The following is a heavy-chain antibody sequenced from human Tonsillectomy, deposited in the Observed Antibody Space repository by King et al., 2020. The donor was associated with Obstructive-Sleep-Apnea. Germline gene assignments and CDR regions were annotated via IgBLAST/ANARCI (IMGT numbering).Heavy chain of an antibody. CDR1: GGSISSSSYY. CDR2: IYHSGST. V-gene: IGHV4-39*07. Sequence: QLQESGPGLVKPSETLSLTCTVSGGSISSSSYYWAWIRQPPGKGLEWIGSIYHSGSTYYNPSLKSRVTISVDTSKNQFSLKLNSVTAADTAVYYCARDEQLIPYWYFDLWGRGTLVTVSS. D-gene: IGHD6-13*01. J-gene: IGHJ2*01. CDR3: ARDEQLIPYWYFDL.